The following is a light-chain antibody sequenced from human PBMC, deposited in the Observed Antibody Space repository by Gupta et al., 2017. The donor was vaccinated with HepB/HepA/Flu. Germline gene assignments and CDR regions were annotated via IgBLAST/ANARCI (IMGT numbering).Light chain of an antibody. J-gene: IGLJ2*01. CDR2: SNN. CDR3: ASWDDSIKGLV. V-gene: IGLV1-44*01. Sequence: QSVLTQPPSASGTPGQSVTITRSGSSTNIGSNTVNWYQQLPGTAPNLHIYSNNQRPSGVPDRFSGSKSGTSASLAITGLQSEDEADYYCASWDDSIKGLVFGGGTKLTV. CDR1: STNIGSNT.